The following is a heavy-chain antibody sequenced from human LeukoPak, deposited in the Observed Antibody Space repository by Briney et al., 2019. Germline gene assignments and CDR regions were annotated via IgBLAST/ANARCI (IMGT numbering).Heavy chain of an antibody. CDR2: IYYSGST. D-gene: IGHD3-10*01. CDR3: AREARLLWFGEFAGVFDY. Sequence: PSETMSLTSTVFGGFISSYYWSWIRQPPGKGLEWIGYIYYSGSTNYNPSLKSRVTISVDTSKNQFSLKLSSVTAADTAVYYCAREARLLWFGEFAGVFDYWGQGTLVTVSS. CDR1: GGFISSYY. J-gene: IGHJ4*02. V-gene: IGHV4-59*01.